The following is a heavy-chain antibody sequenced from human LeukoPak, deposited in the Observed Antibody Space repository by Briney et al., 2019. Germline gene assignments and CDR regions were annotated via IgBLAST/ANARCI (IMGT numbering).Heavy chain of an antibody. CDR3: ARAVASSGSRLFDY. Sequence: SQTLSLTCTVSGGSISSGDYYWSWIRQPPGKGLEWIGYIYYSGSTYYNPSLKSRGTVSLDTSKNQFSLRLSSVTVADTAVYYCARAVASSGSRLFDYWGQGTLVTVSS. V-gene: IGHV4-30-4*01. CDR2: IYYSGST. D-gene: IGHD3-10*01. J-gene: IGHJ4*02. CDR1: GGSISSGDYY.